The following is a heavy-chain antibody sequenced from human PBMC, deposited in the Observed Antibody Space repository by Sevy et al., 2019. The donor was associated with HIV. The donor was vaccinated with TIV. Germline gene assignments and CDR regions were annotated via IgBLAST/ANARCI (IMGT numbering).Heavy chain of an antibody. CDR3: STHAGIAAAGRVFDY. D-gene: IGHD6-13*01. CDR2: TRNKADGYTT. J-gene: IGHJ4*02. V-gene: IGHV3-72*01. CDR1: GFTFSDHY. Sequence: GGSLRLSCAASGFTFSDHYMEWVRQAPGKGLEWVGRTRNKADGYTTEYAASVKGRFTISRDVSENSLYLQMNSLKTEDTAVYYCSTHAGIAAAGRVFDYWGQGALVTVSS.